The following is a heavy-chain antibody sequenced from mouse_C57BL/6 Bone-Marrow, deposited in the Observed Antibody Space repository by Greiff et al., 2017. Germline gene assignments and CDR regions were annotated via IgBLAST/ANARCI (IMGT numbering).Heavy chain of an antibody. J-gene: IGHJ1*03. D-gene: IGHD4-1*01. CDR1: GYSITSDY. V-gene: IGHV3-8*01. CDR2: ISDSGST. Sequence: VQLQQSGPGLAKPSQSLSLTCSVTGYSITSDYWNWIRKFPGNKLEYMGYISDSGSTYYNPSLKNRISITRDTTKNQYYLQLISVTTEDTATYYCAAGTGSSVWGTGTTVTVSS. CDR3: AAGTGSSV.